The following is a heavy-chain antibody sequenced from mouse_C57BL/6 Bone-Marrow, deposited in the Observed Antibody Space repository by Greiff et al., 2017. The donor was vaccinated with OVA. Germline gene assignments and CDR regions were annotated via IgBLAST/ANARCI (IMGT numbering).Heavy chain of an antibody. CDR1: GFSLSTSGMG. CDR3: ARRDYGSSEDWYFDV. D-gene: IGHD1-1*01. V-gene: IGHV8-12*01. Sequence: QVQLKESGPGILQSSQTLSLTCSFSGFSLSTSGMGVSWIRQPSGKGLEWLAHIYWDDDKRYNPSLKSRLTISKDTSRNQVFLKITSVDTADTATYYCARRDYGSSEDWYFDVWGTGTTVTVSS. J-gene: IGHJ1*03. CDR2: IYWDDDK.